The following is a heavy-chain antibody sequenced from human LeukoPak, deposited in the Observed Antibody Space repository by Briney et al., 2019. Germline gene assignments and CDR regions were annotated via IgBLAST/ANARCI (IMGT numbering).Heavy chain of an antibody. J-gene: IGHJ4*02. CDR1: GGSFSGYY. D-gene: IGHD2-21*02. V-gene: IGHV4-34*01. CDR3: ARGAVVTAIGARTGIDY. CDR2: INHSGST. Sequence: PSETLSLTCAVYGGSFSGYYWSWIRQPPGKGLEWIGEINHSGSTNYNPSLKSQVTISVDTSKNQFSLKLSSVTAADTAVYYCARGAVVTAIGARTGIDYWGQGTLVTVSS.